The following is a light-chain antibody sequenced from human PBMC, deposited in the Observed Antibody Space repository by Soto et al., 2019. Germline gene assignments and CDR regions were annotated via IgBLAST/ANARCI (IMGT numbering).Light chain of an antibody. V-gene: IGKV1-5*01. Sequence: DIQITQSPSTLSASVGDRVTITCRASQSSTSWLAWYQQKPGKAPNLLIYDASSLQSGVPSRFSCSGSGTEFTLTISSLQPDDSATYYCQQYNSHDDIAFGRGTQVEIK. CDR2: DAS. J-gene: IGKJ4*01. CDR1: QSSTSW. CDR3: QQYNSHDDIA.